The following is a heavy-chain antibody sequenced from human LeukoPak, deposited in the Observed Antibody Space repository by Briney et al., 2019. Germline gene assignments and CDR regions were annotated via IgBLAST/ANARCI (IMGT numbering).Heavy chain of an antibody. V-gene: IGHV1-2*02. J-gene: IGHJ3*02. CDR2: INPNSGGT. Sequence: GASVKVSCKASGYTFTGYDMHWVRQAPGQGLEWMGWINPNSGGTNYAQKFQGRVTMTRDTSISTAYMELSRLRSDDTAVYYCASSGRGGGGYSHDAFDIWGQGTMVTVSS. CDR3: ASSGRGGGGYSHDAFDI. D-gene: IGHD3-22*01. CDR1: GYTFTGYD.